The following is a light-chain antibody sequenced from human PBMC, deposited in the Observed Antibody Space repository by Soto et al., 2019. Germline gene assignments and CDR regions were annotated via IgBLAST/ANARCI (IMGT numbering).Light chain of an antibody. J-gene: IGLJ2*01. Sequence: SYELSQPPSVSVSPGQTAIITCSGDKLGDKYACWYQQKPGQSPVLVIYQSAERPSGIPERFSGSNSGNTATLTISGTQAMDEADYYCQAWDSSPVVFGGGTKLTVL. CDR3: QAWDSSPVV. V-gene: IGLV3-1*01. CDR1: KLGDKY. CDR2: QSA.